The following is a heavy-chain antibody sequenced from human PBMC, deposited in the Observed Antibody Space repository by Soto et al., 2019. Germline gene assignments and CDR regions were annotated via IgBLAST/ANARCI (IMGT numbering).Heavy chain of an antibody. CDR3: ARDRLIAVTGLLHY. J-gene: IGHJ4*02. D-gene: IGHD6-19*01. CDR1: GYTFTSYY. CDR2: INPSGGST. V-gene: IGHV1-46*01. Sequence: ASVKVSCKASGYTFTSYYIHWVRQAPGQGLEWMGIINPSGGSTSYAQKFQGRVTMTRDTSTSTVYTELRSLRSDDTAVYYCARDRLIAVTGLLHYWGQGTLVTVSS.